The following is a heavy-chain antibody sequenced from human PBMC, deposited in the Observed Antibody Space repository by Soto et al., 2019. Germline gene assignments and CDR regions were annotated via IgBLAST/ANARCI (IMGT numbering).Heavy chain of an antibody. Sequence: GGSLRLSCVASGFTFSPSWMTWVRQVPGKGLEWVANINQHGTKKFYVDSVKGRFTISRDNANNSVFLQMNSLRVEDTALYYCARGLTAHSYWGQGTLVAVSS. D-gene: IGHD5-18*01. V-gene: IGHV3-7*01. CDR3: ARGLTAHSY. CDR1: GFTFSPSW. J-gene: IGHJ4*02. CDR2: INQHGTKK.